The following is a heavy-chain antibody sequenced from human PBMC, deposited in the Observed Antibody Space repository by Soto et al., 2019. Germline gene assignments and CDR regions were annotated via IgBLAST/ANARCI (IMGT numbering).Heavy chain of an antibody. D-gene: IGHD4-17*01. CDR2: ISYSGRT. Sequence: SETLSLTCTASSGSISSVGYYWSWIRQHPGKGLEWIGYISYSGRTYYNPSLKSRVTISVDTSKNQFSLKLSSVTAADTAVYYCARVHGDYAWFDPWGQGTLVTVSS. CDR3: ARVHGDYAWFDP. CDR1: SGSISSVGYY. J-gene: IGHJ5*02. V-gene: IGHV4-31*03.